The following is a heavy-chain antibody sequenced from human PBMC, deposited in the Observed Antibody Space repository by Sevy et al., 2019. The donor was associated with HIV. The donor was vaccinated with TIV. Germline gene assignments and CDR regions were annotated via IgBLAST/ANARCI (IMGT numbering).Heavy chain of an antibody. J-gene: IGHJ4*02. Sequence: GGSLRLSCAASGFTFSSYGMHWVRQAPGKGLEWVAVISYDGSNKYYADSVKGPFTISRDNSKNTLYLQINSLRAEDTAVYYCGKDWDLYFDYWGQGTLVTVSS. CDR3: GKDWDLYFDY. CDR1: GFTFSSYG. CDR2: ISYDGSNK. V-gene: IGHV3-30*18. D-gene: IGHD1-26*01.